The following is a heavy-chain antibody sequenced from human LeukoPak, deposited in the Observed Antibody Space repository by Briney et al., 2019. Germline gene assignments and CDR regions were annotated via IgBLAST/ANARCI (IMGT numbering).Heavy chain of an antibody. Sequence: PSETLSLTCTVSGYSTSSGYYWGWIRQPPGKGLEWIGSIYHSGSTYYNPSLKSRVTISVDTSKNQFSLKLSSVTAADTAVYYCARVSDSSSSDYWGQGTLVTVSS. CDR2: IYHSGST. D-gene: IGHD6-13*01. CDR3: ARVSDSSSSDY. V-gene: IGHV4-38-2*02. CDR1: GYSTSSGYY. J-gene: IGHJ4*02.